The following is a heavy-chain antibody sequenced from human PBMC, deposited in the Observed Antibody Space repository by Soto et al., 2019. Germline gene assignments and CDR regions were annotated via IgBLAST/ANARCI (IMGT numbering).Heavy chain of an antibody. Sequence: QVQLVQSGAEVKKPGASVRVTCKASGYTFTNYEINWVRQATGQGLEWMGWMNTDTGDTGYAQKFQGRVTMTRNTAISTAYMELSSLRSEDTAVYYCARDGDNRGYFALWGRGTLVTVSS. CDR2: MNTDTGDT. CDR3: ARDGDNRGYFAL. D-gene: IGHD2-21*01. J-gene: IGHJ2*01. V-gene: IGHV1-8*01. CDR1: GYTFTNYE.